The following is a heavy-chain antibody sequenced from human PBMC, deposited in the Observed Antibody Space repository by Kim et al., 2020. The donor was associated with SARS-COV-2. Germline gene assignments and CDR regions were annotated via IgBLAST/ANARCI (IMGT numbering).Heavy chain of an antibody. V-gene: IGHV4-34*01. CDR2: INHSGST. Sequence: SETLSLTCAVYGGSFSGYYWSWIRQPPGKGLEWIGEINHSGSTNYNPSLKSRVTISVDTSKNQFSLKLSSVTAADTAVYYCARGPPGRIAARPYQWLVRVYYYGMDVWGQGTTVTVSS. J-gene: IGHJ6*02. D-gene: IGHD6-6*01. CDR1: GGSFSGYY. CDR3: ARGPPGRIAARPYQWLVRVYYYGMDV.